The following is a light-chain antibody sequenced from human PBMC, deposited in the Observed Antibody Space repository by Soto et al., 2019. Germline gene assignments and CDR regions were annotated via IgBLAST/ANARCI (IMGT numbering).Light chain of an antibody. CDR2: EVS. J-gene: IGLJ1*01. CDR3: QSYDNRLSGYV. Sequence: QSVLTQPASGSGSPGQSITISCTGTSSDVGGYNYVSWYQQHPGKSPKLMIYEVSNRPSGVSNRFSGSKSGNTASLTISGLQAEDEADYYCQSYDNRLSGYVFGTGTKVTV. V-gene: IGLV2-14*01. CDR1: SSDVGGYNY.